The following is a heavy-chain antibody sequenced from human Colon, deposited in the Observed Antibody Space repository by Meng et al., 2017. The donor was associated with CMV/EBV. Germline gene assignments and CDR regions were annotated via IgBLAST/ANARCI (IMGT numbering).Heavy chain of an antibody. CDR2: ISTDYGHQ. CDR1: GYTFTVYC. D-gene: IGHD3-9*01. Sequence: VQLVQSGDELKKPGASLKPSWKASGYTFTVYCITGLRQAHGQGLEWMGWISTDYGHQMYAKCYTGRFGCCLDTSVSTAYLLISRLQTEDTAVYYCTTDLVTGYPIDFWGQGSLVTVSS. V-gene: IGHV7-4-1*02. J-gene: IGHJ4*02. CDR3: TTDLVTGYPIDF.